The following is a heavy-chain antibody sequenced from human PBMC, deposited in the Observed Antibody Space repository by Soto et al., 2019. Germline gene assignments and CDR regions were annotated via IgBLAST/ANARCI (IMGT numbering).Heavy chain of an antibody. CDR2: IMGSGGRT. CDR1: GFSFSSFP. CDR3: AKGGANWYFDY. Sequence: EVQLLESGGGLVQPGGSLRLSCAASGFSFSSFPMSWVRQDPGKGLESVSVIMGSGGRTYYADSVQGRFTISRDDSKSKVFLQMTILRADDTSTYYCAKGGANWYFDYRGQGTLVTITS. V-gene: IGHV3-23*01. J-gene: IGHJ4*02. D-gene: IGHD1-1*01.